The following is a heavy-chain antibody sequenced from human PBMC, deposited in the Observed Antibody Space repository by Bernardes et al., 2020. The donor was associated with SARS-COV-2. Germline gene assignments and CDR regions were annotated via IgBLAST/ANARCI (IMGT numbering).Heavy chain of an antibody. CDR2: INPSGGTT. Sequence: ASVKVSCKASGYTFTNYYIHWVRQAPGQGLEWMGVINPSGGTTNYAQKFQGRVTMTRDTSTSTVFMELSSLRSEETAVYFCSREGRAAGKTEIDALDVWGQGTMVTVSS. CDR1: GYTFTNYY. V-gene: IGHV1-46*03. D-gene: IGHD1-1*01. CDR3: SREGRAAGKTEIDALDV. J-gene: IGHJ3*01.